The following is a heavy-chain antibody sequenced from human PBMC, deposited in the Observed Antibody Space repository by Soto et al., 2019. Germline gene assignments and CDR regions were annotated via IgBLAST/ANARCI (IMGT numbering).Heavy chain of an antibody. V-gene: IGHV4-59*01. CDR1: GGSISNDF. Sequence: QVQLQESGPGLVKPSETLSLTCTVSGGSISNDFWSWIRQPPGAGLEWIGYIYYTGSTNYNPSIMSRVTISVDTSKNQFSLKLSSVTAADPAVYYCARGDFSLAYWGQGTLVTVSS. J-gene: IGHJ4*02. CDR3: ARGDFSLAY. CDR2: IYYTGST.